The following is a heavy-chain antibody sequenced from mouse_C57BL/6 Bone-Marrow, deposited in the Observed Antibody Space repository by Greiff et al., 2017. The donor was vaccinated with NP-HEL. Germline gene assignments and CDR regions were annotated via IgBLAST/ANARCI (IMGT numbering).Heavy chain of an antibody. J-gene: IGHJ2*01. CDR1: GYSITSGYY. Sequence: EVKLVESGPGLVKPSQSLSLTCSVTGYSITSGYYWNWIRQFPGNKLEWMGYISYDGSNNYNPSLKNRISITRDTSKNQFFLKLNSVTTEDTATYYCARESSGYGDYWGQGTTLTVSS. V-gene: IGHV3-6*01. D-gene: IGHD3-2*02. CDR3: ARESSGYGDY. CDR2: ISYDGSN.